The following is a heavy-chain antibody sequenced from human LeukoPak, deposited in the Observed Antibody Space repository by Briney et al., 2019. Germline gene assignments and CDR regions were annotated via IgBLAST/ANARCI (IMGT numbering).Heavy chain of an antibody. CDR3: ARGFSGYHWGDYLDF. Sequence: GGSLRLSCAASGVTFKDCGVNWVRQVPGKGLEWVSGINWNGATTEYADSVEGRFTISRDNAKNSLYLQMNSLRADDTAFYYCARGFSGYHWGDYLDFWGQGTLVTVSS. V-gene: IGHV3-20*04. J-gene: IGHJ4*02. D-gene: IGHD5-12*01. CDR1: GVTFKDCG. CDR2: INWNGATT.